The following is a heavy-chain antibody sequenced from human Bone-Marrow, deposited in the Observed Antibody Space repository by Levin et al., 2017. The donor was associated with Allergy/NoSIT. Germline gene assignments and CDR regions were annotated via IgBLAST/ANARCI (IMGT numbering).Heavy chain of an antibody. D-gene: IGHD6-13*01. CDR3: ATTHRSSWYLPLV. Sequence: GGSLRLSCKDSGYSFTSYWISWVRQMPGKGLEWMGRIDPSDSYTNYSPSFQGHVTISADKSISTAYLQWSSLKASDTAVYYCATTHRSSWYLPLVWGKGTTVSVSS. CDR2: IDPSDSYT. J-gene: IGHJ6*04. CDR1: GYSFTSYW. V-gene: IGHV5-10-1*01.